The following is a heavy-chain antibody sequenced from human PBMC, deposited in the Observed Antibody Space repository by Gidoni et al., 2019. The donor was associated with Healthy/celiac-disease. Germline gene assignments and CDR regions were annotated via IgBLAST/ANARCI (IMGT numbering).Heavy chain of an antibody. D-gene: IGHD2-8*01. V-gene: IGHV3-21*01. CDR2: SSISSIYS. Sequence: VQLVESGGGLVKPGGPLRLSCAASGFTFSSYRMTWVRPAPGKGLEWVSFSSISSIYSYYADSVKCRFTIARDNAKNSLYLQMNRLRAEDTAVYYCARYRGAVVLMVYASVYYYGMDVWGQGTTVTVSS. J-gene: IGHJ6*02. CDR1: GFTFSSYR. CDR3: ARYRGAVVLMVYASVYYYGMDV.